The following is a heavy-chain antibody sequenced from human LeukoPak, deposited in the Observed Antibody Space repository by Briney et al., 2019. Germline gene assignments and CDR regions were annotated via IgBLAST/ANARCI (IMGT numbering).Heavy chain of an antibody. J-gene: IGHJ4*02. CDR1: GFTFSSYW. CDR2: IMKDGSIK. D-gene: IGHD6-6*01. V-gene: IGHV3-7*01. CDR3: VRNLGSHALDE. Sequence: GGSVRLSCAASGFTFSSYWMTWVGHAPGKGLEWVADIMKDGSIKDYAESVGCRFTISRDNAKTFLFLQMNSLRAEDTAVYYCVRNLGSHALDEWGQGTPVTVSS.